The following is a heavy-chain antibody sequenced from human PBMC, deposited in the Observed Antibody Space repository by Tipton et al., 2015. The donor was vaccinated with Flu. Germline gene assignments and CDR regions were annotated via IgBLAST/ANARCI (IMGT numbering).Heavy chain of an antibody. CDR1: GFTFSSYG. CDR3: AKGTHDWGEAAAGREGYFDY. V-gene: IGHV3-33*06. Sequence: SLRLSCAASGFTFSSYGMHWVRQAPGKGLEWVAVIWYDGSNKYYADSVKGRFTISRDNSKNTLYLQMNSLRAEDTAVYYCAKGTHDWGEAAAGREGYFDYWGQGTLVTVSS. J-gene: IGHJ4*02. D-gene: IGHD6-13*01. CDR2: IWYDGSNK.